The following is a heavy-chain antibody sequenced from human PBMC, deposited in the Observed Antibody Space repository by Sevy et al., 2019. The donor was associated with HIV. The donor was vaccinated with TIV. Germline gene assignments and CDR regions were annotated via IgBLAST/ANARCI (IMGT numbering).Heavy chain of an antibody. V-gene: IGHV3-49*04. J-gene: IGHJ4*02. CDR2: IRSKTFGGTT. Sequence: GGSLRLSCTASGFTFGDYAMSWVRQAPGKGLEWVGFIRSKTFGGTTEYAASVKGRFTISRDDSKSIAYLQVNSLKTEDTAVYYCTSTYYYGSRWDYWGQGTLVTVSS. CDR3: TSTYYYGSRWDY. D-gene: IGHD3-10*01. CDR1: GFTFGDYA.